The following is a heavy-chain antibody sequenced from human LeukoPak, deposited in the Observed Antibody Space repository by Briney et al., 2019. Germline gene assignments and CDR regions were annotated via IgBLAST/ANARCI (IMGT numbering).Heavy chain of an antibody. Sequence: GGSLRLSCAVSGFTFSSYWMNWVRQAPGKGLEWVSYISSSSSIIYYADSVKGRFTISRDNAKNSLYLQMNSLRAEDTAVYYCARGYYDFWSGYFNSGGYYYMDVWGKGTTVTVSS. CDR2: ISSSSSII. CDR3: ARGYYDFWSGYFNSGGYYYMDV. CDR1: GFTFSSYW. V-gene: IGHV3-48*04. D-gene: IGHD3-3*01. J-gene: IGHJ6*03.